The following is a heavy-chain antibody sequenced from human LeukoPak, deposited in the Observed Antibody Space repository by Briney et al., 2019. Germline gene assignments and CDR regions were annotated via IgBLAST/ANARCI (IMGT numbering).Heavy chain of an antibody. J-gene: IGHJ3*02. CDR2: IYYSGST. CDR3: ARHERGAAAFDI. V-gene: IGHV4-39*01. D-gene: IGHD1-1*01. CDR1: GGSISSSSYY. Sequence: PSETLCLTCTVSGGSISSSSYYWGWIRQPPGKGLEWIGSIYYSGSTYYNPSLKSRVTISVDTSKNQFSLKLSSVTVADTAVYYCARHERGAAAFDIWGQGTMVTVSS.